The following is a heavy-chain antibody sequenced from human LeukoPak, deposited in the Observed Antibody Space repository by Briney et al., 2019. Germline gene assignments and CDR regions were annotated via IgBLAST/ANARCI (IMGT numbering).Heavy chain of an antibody. V-gene: IGHV4-34*01. CDR1: GGSFSGYY. CDR2: INHSGST. CDR3: ASGAVAGTGGY. Sequence: SETLSHTCAVYGGSFSGYYWSWIRQPPGKGLESIGEINHSGSTNYNPSLKSRVTISVDTSKNQFSLKLSSVTAADTAVYYCASGAVAGTGGYWGQGTLVTVSS. J-gene: IGHJ4*02. D-gene: IGHD6-19*01.